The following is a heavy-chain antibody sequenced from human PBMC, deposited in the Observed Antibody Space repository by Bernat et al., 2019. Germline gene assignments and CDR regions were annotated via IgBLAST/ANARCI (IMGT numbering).Heavy chain of an antibody. J-gene: IGHJ6*02. D-gene: IGHD5/OR15-5a*01. CDR2: IYSGGST. CDR1: GFTVSSNY. CDR3: ARVSRVDHYYYYYGMDV. Sequence: EVQLVESGGGLVQPGGSLRLSCAASGFTVSSNYMSWVRQAPGKGLEWVSVIYSGGSTYYADSVKGRFTISRDNSKNTLYLQMNSLRAEDTAVYYCARVSRVDHYYYYYGMDVWGQGTTVTVSS. V-gene: IGHV3-66*01.